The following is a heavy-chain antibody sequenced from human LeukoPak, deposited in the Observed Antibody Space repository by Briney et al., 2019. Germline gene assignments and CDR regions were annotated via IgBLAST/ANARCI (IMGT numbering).Heavy chain of an antibody. V-gene: IGHV4-38-2*01. Sequence: PSETLSLTCAVSGYSISSGYYWGWIRQPPGKGLEWIGSIYHSGSTYYNPSLKSRVTISVDTSKNQFSLKLSSVTAADTAVYYCARPRRYCSSTSCYTGAFDIWGQGTMVTVSP. J-gene: IGHJ3*02. CDR2: IYHSGST. CDR3: ARPRRYCSSTSCYTGAFDI. D-gene: IGHD2-2*02. CDR1: GYSISSGYY.